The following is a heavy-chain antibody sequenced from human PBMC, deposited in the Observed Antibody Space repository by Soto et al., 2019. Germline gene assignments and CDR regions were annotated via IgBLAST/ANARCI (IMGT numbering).Heavy chain of an antibody. V-gene: IGHV3-30*18. Sequence: QVQLVESGGGVVQPGRSLRLSCAASGFTFSSYGMHWVRQAPGKGLEWVAVISYDGSNKYYADSVKGRFTISRDNSKNTLYLQMNSLRAEDTAVYYCAKEAVTTPYHVDYWGQGTLVTVSS. CDR3: AKEAVTTPYHVDY. D-gene: IGHD2-2*01. J-gene: IGHJ4*02. CDR1: GFTFSSYG. CDR2: ISYDGSNK.